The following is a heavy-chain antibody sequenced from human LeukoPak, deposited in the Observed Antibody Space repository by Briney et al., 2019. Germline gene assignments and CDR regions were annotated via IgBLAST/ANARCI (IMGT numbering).Heavy chain of an antibody. Sequence: GGSLRLSCAASGFTFSSYGMSWVRQAPGKGLEWVSAISGSGGSTYYADSVKGRFTISRDNSKNTLYLQMNSLRAEDTAVYYCAKGAQRLVLYSGYYFDYWGQGTLVTVSS. D-gene: IGHD6-13*01. V-gene: IGHV3-23*01. CDR2: ISGSGGST. J-gene: IGHJ4*02. CDR1: GFTFSSYG. CDR3: AKGAQRLVLYSGYYFDY.